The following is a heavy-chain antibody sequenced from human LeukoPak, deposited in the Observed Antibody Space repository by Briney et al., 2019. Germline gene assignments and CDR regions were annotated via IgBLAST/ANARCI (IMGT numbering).Heavy chain of an antibody. CDR2: IIPIFGTA. CDR1: GGTFSSYA. V-gene: IGHV1-69*06. J-gene: IGHJ6*04. CDR3: ARVGSYCSGGSCYRLDYYGMDV. D-gene: IGHD2-15*01. Sequence: SVKVSCKASGGTFSSYAISWVRQAPGQGLEWMGGIIPIFGTANYAQKFQGRVTITADKSTSTAYMELSGLRSEDTAVYYCARVGSYCSGGSCYRLDYYGMDVWGKGTTVTVSS.